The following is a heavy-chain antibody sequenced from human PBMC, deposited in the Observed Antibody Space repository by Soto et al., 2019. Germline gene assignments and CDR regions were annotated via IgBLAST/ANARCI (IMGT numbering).Heavy chain of an antibody. CDR1: GGSISSGDYY. V-gene: IGHV4-30-4*01. J-gene: IGHJ4*02. CDR2: IYYSGST. CDR3: AIYGVNSVYFDS. Sequence: QVQLQESGPGLVKPTQTLSLTCTVSGGSISSGDYYWSRIRQPPGKGMEWIGYIYYSGSTYYNPSLKIRFNISVDTSKKQFSRKLSSVTAADTAVYYVAIYGVNSVYFDSWGQGTLVTVSS. D-gene: IGHD4-17*01.